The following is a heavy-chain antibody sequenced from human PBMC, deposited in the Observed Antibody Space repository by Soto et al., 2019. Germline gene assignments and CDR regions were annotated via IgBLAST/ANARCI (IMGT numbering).Heavy chain of an antibody. CDR3: AREGPYYYDSRRFDP. CDR2: IYYSGST. D-gene: IGHD3-22*01. Sequence: PSETLSLTCTVSGGSISSGGYYWSWIRQHPGKGLEWIGYIYYSGSTYYNPSLKSRVTISVDTSKNQFSLKLSSVTAADTAVYYCAREGPYYYDSRRFDPWGQGTLVTVSS. J-gene: IGHJ5*02. CDR1: GGSISSGGYY. V-gene: IGHV4-31*03.